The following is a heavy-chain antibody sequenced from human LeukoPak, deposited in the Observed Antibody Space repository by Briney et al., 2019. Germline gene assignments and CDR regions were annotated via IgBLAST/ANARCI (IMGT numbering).Heavy chain of an antibody. CDR2: INDDETVT. CDR1: GFSFSSSW. D-gene: IGHD4/OR15-4a*01. CDR3: ARRAGAYSHPYDY. V-gene: IGHV3-74*03. Sequence: GGSLRLSCGAFGFSFSSSWMHWVRQAAGKGLEWVSRINDDETVTTYADSVKGRFTISRDNAKNTLYLQMNSLRAEDTAVYYCARRAGAYSHPYDYWGQGTLVTVSS. J-gene: IGHJ4*02.